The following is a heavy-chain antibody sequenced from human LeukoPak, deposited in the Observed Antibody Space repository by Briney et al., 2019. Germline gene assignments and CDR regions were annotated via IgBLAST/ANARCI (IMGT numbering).Heavy chain of an antibody. CDR1: GGSFSGYY. D-gene: IGHD2-21*02. V-gene: IGHV4-34*01. CDR2: INHSGST. CDR3: ARATVVTAIKRTNWFDP. Sequence: SETLSLTCAVYGGSFSGYYWSWIRQPPGKGLEWIGEINHSGSTNYNPSLKSRVTISVDTSKNQFSLKLSSVTAADTAVYYRARATVVTAIKRTNWFDPWGQGTLVTVSS. J-gene: IGHJ5*02.